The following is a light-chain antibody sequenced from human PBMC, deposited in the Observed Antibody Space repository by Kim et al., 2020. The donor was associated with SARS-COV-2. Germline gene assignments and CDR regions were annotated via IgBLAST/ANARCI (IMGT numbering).Light chain of an antibody. CDR1: QSVSSN. Sequence: SVSPGERAPLSCRASQSVSSNLAWYQQKPGQAPRLLIYGASTRATGIPARFSGSGSGTEFTLTISSLQSEDFAVYYCQQYNNWVTFGPGTKVDIK. CDR2: GAS. J-gene: IGKJ3*01. CDR3: QQYNNWVT. V-gene: IGKV3-15*01.